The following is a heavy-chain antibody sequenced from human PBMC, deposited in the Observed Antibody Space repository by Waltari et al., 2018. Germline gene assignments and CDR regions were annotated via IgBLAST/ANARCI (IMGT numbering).Heavy chain of an antibody. D-gene: IGHD6-6*01. V-gene: IGHV4-34*01. J-gene: IGHJ6*03. CDR2: INQSGST. CDR1: GGSFSGYY. CDR3: ARGSISVIAARPAYMDV. Sequence: QVQLQQWGAGLLKPSETLSLTCAVYGGSFSGYYWSWIRQPPGKGLEWIGEINQSGSTNYNPSLKSRVTISVDPSKNQFSLKLSSVTAADTAVYYCARGSISVIAARPAYMDVWGKGTTVTVSS.